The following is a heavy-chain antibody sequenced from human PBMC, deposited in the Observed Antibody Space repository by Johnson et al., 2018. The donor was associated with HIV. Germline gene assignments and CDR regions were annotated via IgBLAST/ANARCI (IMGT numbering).Heavy chain of an antibody. J-gene: IGHJ3*02. V-gene: IGHV3-64*01. Sequence: VQLVESGGGLVQPGGSLRLSCAASGFTFSSYAMHWVRQAPGKGLEYVSAISSNGGSTYYANSVKGRFTISRDNSKNTLYLQMGSLRAEDMAVYYCARDDSSSNGRSFDIWGHGTTVTVSS. CDR3: ARDDSSSNGRSFDI. D-gene: IGHD6-6*01. CDR1: GFTFSSYA. CDR2: ISSNGGST.